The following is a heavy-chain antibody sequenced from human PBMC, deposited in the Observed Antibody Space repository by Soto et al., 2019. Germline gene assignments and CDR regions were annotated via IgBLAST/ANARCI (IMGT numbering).Heavy chain of an antibody. D-gene: IGHD6-6*01. CDR3: AKDRYSSSTQWFDP. CDR2: ISGSGDST. Sequence: GGSLRLSCAASGFTFISYAMSWVRQAPGKGLEWVSAISGSGDSTYYADSVKGRFTISRDDSKNTLYLQMNSLRAEDTAVYYCAKDRYSSSTQWFDPWGQGTLVTVSS. CDR1: GFTFISYA. V-gene: IGHV3-23*01. J-gene: IGHJ5*02.